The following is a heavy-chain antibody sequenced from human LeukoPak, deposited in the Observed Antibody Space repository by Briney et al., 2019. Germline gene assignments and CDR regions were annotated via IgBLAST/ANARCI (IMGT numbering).Heavy chain of an antibody. V-gene: IGHV3-30*03. Sequence: PGGSLRLSCAASGFTFSSYGMSWVRQAPGKGLEWVAVISYDGSNKYYADSVKGRFTISRDNSKNTLYLQMNSLRAEDTAVYYCARDHAPPVVVVAAIDYWGQGTLVTVSS. D-gene: IGHD2-15*01. CDR3: ARDHAPPVVVVAAIDY. CDR2: ISYDGSNK. CDR1: GFTFSSYG. J-gene: IGHJ4*02.